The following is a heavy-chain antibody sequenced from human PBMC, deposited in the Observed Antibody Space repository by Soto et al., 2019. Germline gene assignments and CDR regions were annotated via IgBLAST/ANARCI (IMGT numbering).Heavy chain of an antibody. V-gene: IGHV3-48*01. CDR1: GFTFSSYS. CDR2: ISSSSSTI. D-gene: IGHD6-6*01. CDR3: ARVHSSSSPPHYYYYYMDV. Sequence: GGSLRLSCAASGFTFSSYSMNWVRQAPGKGLEWVSYISSSSSTIYYADSVKGRFTISRDNAKNSLYLQMNSLRAEDTAVYYWARVHSSSSPPHYYYYYMDVWGKGTTVTVSS. J-gene: IGHJ6*03.